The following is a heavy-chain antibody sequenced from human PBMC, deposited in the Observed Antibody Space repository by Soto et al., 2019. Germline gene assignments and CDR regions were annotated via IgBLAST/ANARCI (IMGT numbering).Heavy chain of an antibody. D-gene: IGHD6-13*01. J-gene: IGHJ4*02. V-gene: IGHV1-2*04. CDR3: ARSPISPGIAAAGLGADY. CDR2: INPNSGGT. CDR1: GYTFTGYY. Sequence: QVQLVQSGAEVKKPGASVKVSCKASGYTFTGYYMHWVRQAPGQGLEWMGWINPNSGGTNYAQKVQGWVTMTRDTSISTAYMALSRLRADDTAVYYCARSPISPGIAAAGLGADYWGQGTLVTVSS.